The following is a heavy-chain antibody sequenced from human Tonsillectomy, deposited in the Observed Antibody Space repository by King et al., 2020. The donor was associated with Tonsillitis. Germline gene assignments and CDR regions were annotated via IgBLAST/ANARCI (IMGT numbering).Heavy chain of an antibody. CDR2: IRYDGSYK. CDR1: EFTLSSHG. J-gene: IGHJ6*02. D-gene: IGHD6-6*01. Sequence: VQLVESGGGVVQPGGSLRLSCTASEFTLSSHGMHWVRQAPGKGLEWVAFIRYDGSYKIYADSVKGRFTISRDNSKNTVSLQLNSLRPEDTAVYYWARDRGFLAARLYDLDVWGQGTTVTVS. CDR3: ARDRGFLAARLYDLDV. V-gene: IGHV3-30*02.